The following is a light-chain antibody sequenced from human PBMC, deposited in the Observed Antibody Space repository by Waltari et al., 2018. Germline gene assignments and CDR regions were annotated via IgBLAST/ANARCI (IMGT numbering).Light chain of an antibody. Sequence: SYELTQPPSASVSPGQTARITRAGDGLPKKLACWYQQKSGHAPVKVFDEDSKRPSTIPERFSGSSSGTMATLIISGAQVEDEADYYCYSTDSSGNHRRVFGGGTKLTVL. CDR1: GLPKKL. CDR2: EDS. CDR3: YSTDSSGNHRRV. V-gene: IGLV3-10*01. J-gene: IGLJ2*01.